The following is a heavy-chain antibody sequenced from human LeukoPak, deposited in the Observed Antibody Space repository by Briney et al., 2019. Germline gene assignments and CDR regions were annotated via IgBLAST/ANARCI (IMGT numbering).Heavy chain of an antibody. CDR1: GGTFSSYA. Sequence: ASVKVSCKASGGTFSSYAISWVRQAPGQGLEWMGGIIPIFGTANYAQKFQGRVTITADKSTSTAYMELSSLRSEDTAVYYCARVREQRGGFNAFDIWGQGTMVTVSS. D-gene: IGHD1/OR15-1a*01. J-gene: IGHJ3*02. CDR3: ARVREQRGGFNAFDI. CDR2: IIPIFGTA. V-gene: IGHV1-69*06.